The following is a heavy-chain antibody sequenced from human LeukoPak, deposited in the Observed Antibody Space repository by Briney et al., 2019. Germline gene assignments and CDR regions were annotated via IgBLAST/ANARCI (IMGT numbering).Heavy chain of an antibody. Sequence: ASVKVSCKASGGTFSSSAITWVRQAPGQGLEWMGRIIPVLNITSYAQKFQGSVTITADTSTSTVYMELSSLRSEETAVYYCARDQGLTAPPPYGLDVWGQGTTVIVSS. D-gene: IGHD5-18*01. CDR1: GGTFSSSA. CDR2: IIPVLNIT. V-gene: IGHV1-69*04. J-gene: IGHJ6*02. CDR3: ARDQGLTAPPPYGLDV.